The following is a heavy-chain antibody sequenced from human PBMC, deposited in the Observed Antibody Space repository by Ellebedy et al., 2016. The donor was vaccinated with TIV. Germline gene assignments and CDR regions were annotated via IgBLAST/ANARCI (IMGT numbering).Heavy chain of an antibody. CDR3: ARAPPVGALDY. V-gene: IGHV3-30-3*01. D-gene: IGHD1-26*01. CDR1: GFTFSSYA. Sequence: GESLKISXAASGFTFSSYAMHWVRQAPGKGLEWVAVISYDGSNKYYADSVKGRFTISRDNSKNTLYLQMNSLRAEDTAVYYCARAPPVGALDYWGQGTLVTVSS. J-gene: IGHJ4*02. CDR2: ISYDGSNK.